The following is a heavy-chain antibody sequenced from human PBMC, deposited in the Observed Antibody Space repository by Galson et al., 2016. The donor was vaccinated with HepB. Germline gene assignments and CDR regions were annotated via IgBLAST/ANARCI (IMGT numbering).Heavy chain of an antibody. CDR2: IDNRDT. J-gene: IGHJ5*02. D-gene: IGHD1-14*01. CDR1: GFTFSDYA. V-gene: IGHV3-23*01. Sequence: SLRLSCATSGFTFSDYAMNWVRQAPGKGLEWVSLIDNRDTYYANSVKGRFTISRDNSKNTLFLQLNNLRTEDTALYFCARKGIEPLAGHNWLDPWGRGTLVTVSS. CDR3: ARKGIEPLAGHNWLDP.